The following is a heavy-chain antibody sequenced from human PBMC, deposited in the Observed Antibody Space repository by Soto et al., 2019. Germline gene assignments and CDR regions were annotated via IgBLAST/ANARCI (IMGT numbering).Heavy chain of an antibody. CDR2: ISAYNGNT. D-gene: IGHD3-9*01. CDR3: ARRYYDILTGLIYYGMDV. J-gene: IGHJ6*02. Sequence: QVQLVQSGAEVKKPGASVKVSCKASGYTFTSYGISWVRQAPGQGLEWMGWISAYNGNTNYAQKLQGRVTMTTDTSTSTAYMELRSLRSDDTAVDYCARRYYDILTGLIYYGMDVWGQGTTVTVSS. CDR1: GYTFTSYG. V-gene: IGHV1-18*01.